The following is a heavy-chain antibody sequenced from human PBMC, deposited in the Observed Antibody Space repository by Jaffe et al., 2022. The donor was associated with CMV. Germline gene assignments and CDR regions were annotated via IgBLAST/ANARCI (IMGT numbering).Heavy chain of an antibody. J-gene: IGHJ3*02. D-gene: IGHD2-2*01. Sequence: QVQLVQSGAEVKKPGASVKVSCKVSGYTLTELSMHWVRQAPGKGLEWMGGFDPEDGETIYAQKFQGRVTMTEDTSTDTAYMELSSLRSEDTAVYYCATSGVVVVPAASPEAFDIWGQGTMVTVSS. CDR1: GYTLTELS. CDR2: FDPEDGET. V-gene: IGHV1-24*01. CDR3: ATSGVVVVPAASPEAFDI.